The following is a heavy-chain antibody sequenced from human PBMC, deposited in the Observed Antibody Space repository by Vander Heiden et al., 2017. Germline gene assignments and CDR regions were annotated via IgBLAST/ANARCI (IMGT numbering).Heavy chain of an antibody. Sequence: EVQLVESGGGLIQPGGSLRLSCAASGFTVSSNYMSWVRQAPGKGLDWVSVIYSGGSTYYADSVKGRFTISRDNSKNTLYLQMNSLRAEDTAVYYCAIPREGDAFDIWGQGTMVTVSS. CDR2: IYSGGST. J-gene: IGHJ3*02. CDR1: GFTVSSNY. V-gene: IGHV3-53*01. CDR3: AIPREGDAFDI.